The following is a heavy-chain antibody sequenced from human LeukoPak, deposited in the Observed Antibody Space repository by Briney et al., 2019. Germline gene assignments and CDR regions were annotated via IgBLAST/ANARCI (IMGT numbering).Heavy chain of an antibody. CDR3: ATESIRYFDWRKGDY. CDR2: IYYSGST. Sequence: SETLSLTCTVSGGSISSSSYYWGWIRQPPGKGLEWIGSIYYSGSTYYNPSLKSRVTISVDTSKNQFSLKLSSVTAADTAVYYCATESIRYFDWRKGDYWGQGTLVTVSS. V-gene: IGHV4-39*01. D-gene: IGHD3-9*01. CDR1: GGSISSSSYY. J-gene: IGHJ4*02.